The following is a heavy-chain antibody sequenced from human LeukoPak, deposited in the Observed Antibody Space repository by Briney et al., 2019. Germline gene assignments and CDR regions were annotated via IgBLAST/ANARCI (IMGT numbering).Heavy chain of an antibody. V-gene: IGHV1-46*01. CDR1: GYTFTKYY. CDR3: AREEMMVVLALDM. Sequence: ASVKVSCKASGYTFTKYYIHWVRQAPGQGLEWVGIINPSVGTTLYSQKFQGRVTLTRDTSTTTVYMEVTSLRSGDTAVYYCAREEMMVVLALDMWGQGTMVTVSS. J-gene: IGHJ3*02. CDR2: INPSVGTT. D-gene: IGHD3-22*01.